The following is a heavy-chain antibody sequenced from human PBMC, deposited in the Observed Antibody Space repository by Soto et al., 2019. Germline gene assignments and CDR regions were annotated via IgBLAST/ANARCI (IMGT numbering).Heavy chain of an antibody. V-gene: IGHV3-30*18. CDR1: GFTFSSYG. CDR2: ISYDGSNK. D-gene: IGHD5-18*01. J-gene: IGHJ4*02. Sequence: GGSLGRSCASSGFTFSSYGMDWVRQGPGKGLEWVAVISYDGSNKYYAYSVKGRFTISRDNSKNTLCLQMDSLRAEDTAVYYCAKDRATLWIQLTLALDYWGQGTLVTVSS. CDR3: AKDRATLWIQLTLALDY.